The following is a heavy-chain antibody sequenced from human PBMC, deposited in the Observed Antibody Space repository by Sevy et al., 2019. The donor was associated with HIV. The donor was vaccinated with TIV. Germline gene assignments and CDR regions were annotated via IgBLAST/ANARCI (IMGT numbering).Heavy chain of an antibody. J-gene: IGHJ6*03. CDR1: GFTFSSYW. CDR2: INSDGSST. V-gene: IGHV3-74*01. CDR3: ARGNENSGGRNYMDV. Sequence: GGSLRLSCAASGFTFSSYWMYWVRQAPGKGLVWVSRINSDGSSTSYADSVKGRFTISRDNAKNTRYVQMNSLRAEDTAVYYCARGNENSGGRNYMDVWGKGTTVTVSS. D-gene: IGHD1-26*01.